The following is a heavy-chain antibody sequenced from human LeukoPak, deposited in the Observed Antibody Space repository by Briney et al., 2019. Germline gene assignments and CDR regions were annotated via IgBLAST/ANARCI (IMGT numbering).Heavy chain of an antibody. CDR1: GGTFSSYA. J-gene: IGHJ4*02. D-gene: IGHD3-22*01. CDR3: ARSVYDSSGYYPFDY. V-gene: IGHV1-69*13. Sequence: GASVKVSCKASGGTFSSYAISWVLQAPGQGLEWMGGIIPIFGTATYAQKFQGRVTITADESTSTDYMELSSLRSEDTAVYYCARSVYDSSGYYPFDYWGQGTLVTVSS. CDR2: IIPIFGTA.